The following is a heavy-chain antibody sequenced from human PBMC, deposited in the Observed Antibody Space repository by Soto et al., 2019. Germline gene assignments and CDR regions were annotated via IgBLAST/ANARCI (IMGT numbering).Heavy chain of an antibody. V-gene: IGHV1-18*01. Sequence: ASVKFSCKASGYTFTSYGISWVRQAPGQGLEWMGWISAYNGNTNYAQKLQGRVTMTTDTSTSTAYMELRSLRSDDTAVYYCARGYYYDSSGYYPDYGMDVWGQGTTVTVSS. CDR3: ARGYYYDSSGYYPDYGMDV. D-gene: IGHD3-22*01. CDR2: ISAYNGNT. CDR1: GYTFTSYG. J-gene: IGHJ6*02.